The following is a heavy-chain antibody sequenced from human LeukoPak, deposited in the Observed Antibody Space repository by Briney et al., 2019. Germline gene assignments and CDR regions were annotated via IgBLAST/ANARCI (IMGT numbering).Heavy chain of an antibody. CDR2: IYYSGSS. CDR3: ASQSGYSYGPY. V-gene: IGHV4-39*07. CDR1: GGSISSSSYY. D-gene: IGHD5-18*01. J-gene: IGHJ4*02. Sequence: SETLSLTCTVSGGSISSSSYYWGWIRQPPGKGLEWIGSIYYSGSSYYNPSLKSRVTISVDTSKNQFSLNLNSLTAADTAVYYCASQSGYSYGPYWGQGTLVTVSS.